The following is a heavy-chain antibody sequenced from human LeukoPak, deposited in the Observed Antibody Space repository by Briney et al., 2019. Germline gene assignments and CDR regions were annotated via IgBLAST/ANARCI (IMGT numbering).Heavy chain of an antibody. V-gene: IGHV3-7*01. Sequence: GGSLRLSCAASGFTFSSYWMSWVRQAPGKGLEWVANIKQDGSEKYYVDSVKGRFTISRDNAKNSLYLQMNSLRVEDTAVYYCARLSVEDYYNSTGYYYYYYMDVWGKGTTVTVSS. J-gene: IGHJ6*03. D-gene: IGHD3-22*01. CDR3: ARLSVEDYYNSTGYYYYYYMDV. CDR2: IKQDGSEK. CDR1: GFTFSSYW.